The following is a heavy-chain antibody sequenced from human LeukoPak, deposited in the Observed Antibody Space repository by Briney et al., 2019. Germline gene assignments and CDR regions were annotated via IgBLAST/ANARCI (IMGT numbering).Heavy chain of an antibody. V-gene: IGHV3-53*01. CDR3: ARRAGAYSHPYDY. CDR1: GFTVSDNS. D-gene: IGHD4/OR15-4a*01. J-gene: IGHJ4*02. CDR2: IYYDDRT. Sequence: GGSLRLSCTVSGFTVSDNSMSWVRQAPGKGLEWVSFIYYDDRTHYSDSVKGRFTISRHNSNNTLYLQMNSLRAEDTAVYYCARRAGAYSHPYDYWGQGTLVTVSS.